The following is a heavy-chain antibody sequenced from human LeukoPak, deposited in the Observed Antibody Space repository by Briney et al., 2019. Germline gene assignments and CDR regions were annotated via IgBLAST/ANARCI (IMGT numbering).Heavy chain of an antibody. V-gene: IGHV1-18*01. CDR1: GYTFTSYG. J-gene: IGHJ4*02. CDR2: NSAYNGNT. CDR3: ARDHYDSSGYYLFDY. Sequence: ASVKVSCKASGYTFTSYGISWVRQAPGQGLEWMGWNSAYNGNTNYAQKLQGRVTMTTDTSTSTAYMELRSLRSDDTAVYYCARDHYDSSGYYLFDYWGQGTLVTVSS. D-gene: IGHD3-22*01.